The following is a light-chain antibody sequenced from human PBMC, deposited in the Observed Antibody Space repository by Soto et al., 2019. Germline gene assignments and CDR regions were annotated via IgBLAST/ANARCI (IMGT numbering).Light chain of an antibody. Sequence: QSALTQPASVSGSPGQSITISCTGTSSDVGDYNYVSWYQQHPGKAPKLMIFDVSNRPSGVSNRFSGSKSGNTASLTISGLQAEDEADYYCSSSTSSGTRVFGTGTKLTVL. CDR1: SSDVGDYNY. J-gene: IGLJ1*01. V-gene: IGLV2-14*01. CDR2: DVS. CDR3: SSSTSSGTRV.